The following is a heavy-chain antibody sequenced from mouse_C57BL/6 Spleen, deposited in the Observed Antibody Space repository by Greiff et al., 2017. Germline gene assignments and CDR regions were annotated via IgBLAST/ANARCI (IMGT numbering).Heavy chain of an antibody. V-gene: IGHV1-39*01. CDR1: GYSFTDYN. J-gene: IGHJ3*01. Sequence: EVQLQQSGPELVKPGASVKISCTASGYSFTDYNMNWVKQSNGKSLEWIGVINPNYGTTSYNQKFKGKATLTVDKSSSTVYMQLNSLTSEDSAVSYCASSIGILPLAYWGQGTLVTVSA. CDR3: ASSIGILPLAY. D-gene: IGHD2-14*01. CDR2: INPNYGTT.